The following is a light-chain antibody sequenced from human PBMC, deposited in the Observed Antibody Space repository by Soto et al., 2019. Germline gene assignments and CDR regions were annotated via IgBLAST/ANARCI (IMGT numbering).Light chain of an antibody. CDR1: QSVLYSSNNKNY. CDR3: QQYYSTPIT. Sequence: DIVMTQSPDSLAVSLGERATINCKSSQSVLYSSNNKNYLSWYQQKPGQPPKLLIYWASTRESGVPDRFSGSGSGTDFTLPISSLQAEDVAVYDCQQYYSTPITFGQGTRLEIK. J-gene: IGKJ5*01. V-gene: IGKV4-1*01. CDR2: WAS.